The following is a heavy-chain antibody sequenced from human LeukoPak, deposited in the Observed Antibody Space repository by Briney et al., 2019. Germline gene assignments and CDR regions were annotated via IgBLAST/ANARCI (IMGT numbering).Heavy chain of an antibody. CDR2: INAGNGNT. CDR1: GYTFTSYA. V-gene: IGHV1-3*01. D-gene: IGHD3-22*01. J-gene: IGHJ4*02. CDR3: ARDPRYYYDSPFDY. Sequence: GASVKVSCKASGYTFTSYAMHWVRQAPGQRLEWMGWINAGNGNTKYSQKFQGRVTITRDTSASTAYMELSSLRSEDTAVYYCARDPRYYYDSPFDYWGQGTLVTISS.